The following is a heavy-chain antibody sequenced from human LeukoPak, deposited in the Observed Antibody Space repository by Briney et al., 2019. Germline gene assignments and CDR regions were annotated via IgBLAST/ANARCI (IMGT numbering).Heavy chain of an antibody. J-gene: IGHJ4*02. V-gene: IGHV1-69*01. D-gene: IGHD4-23*01. Sequence: SVKVSCKASGGTFSSYAISWVRQAPGQGLEWMGGIIPIFGTPNYAQKFQGRVTITADESTSTAYMELSSLRSEDTAVYYCARGWLTETTVVTPYNYWGQGTLVTVSS. CDR2: IIPIFGTP. CDR3: ARGWLTETTVVTPYNY. CDR1: GGTFSSYA.